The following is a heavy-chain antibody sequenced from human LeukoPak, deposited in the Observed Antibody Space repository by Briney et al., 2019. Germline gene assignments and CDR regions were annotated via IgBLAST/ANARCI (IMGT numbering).Heavy chain of an antibody. V-gene: IGHV3-23*01. CDR2: ISGSGGST. CDR3: AKDRLSYYYDSSGYYLDY. Sequence: HPGGSLRLSCAASGFTFSSYAMSWVRQAPGKGLEWVSAISGSGGSTYYADSVKGRFTISRDNSKNTLYLQMNSLRAEDTAVYYCAKDRLSYYYDSSGYYLDYWGQGTLVTVSS. D-gene: IGHD3-22*01. J-gene: IGHJ4*02. CDR1: GFTFSSYA.